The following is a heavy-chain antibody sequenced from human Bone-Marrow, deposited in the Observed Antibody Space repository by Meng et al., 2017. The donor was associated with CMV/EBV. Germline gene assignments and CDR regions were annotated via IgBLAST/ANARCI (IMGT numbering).Heavy chain of an antibody. CDR2: VLFDGSNK. CDR1: GFSFSSRD. J-gene: IGHJ4*02. D-gene: IGHD1-14*01. Sequence: GGPLRLSCAAFGFSFSSRDMHWFRQVPGEGLQWVASVLFDGSNKSYPDSVKGRFTISRDNSKGTLYLQMNNLKTEDTAVYYCAKDRHHASFDYWGQGMLVTVSS. V-gene: IGHV3-30*02. CDR3: AKDRHHASFDY.